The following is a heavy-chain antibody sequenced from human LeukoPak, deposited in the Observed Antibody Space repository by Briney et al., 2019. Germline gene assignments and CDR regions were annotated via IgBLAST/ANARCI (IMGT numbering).Heavy chain of an antibody. CDR1: AYTFAIYG. CDR2: ISPYDGDT. Sequence: ASVKVSCKASAYTFAIYGISWVRQAPGQGLEWMAWISPYDGDTNYAQNFEGRVTMTTETSTSTAYMELRSLRSDDTAIYYCARDYCTRGGDCYKEDLFDPWGQGTLVTVSS. D-gene: IGHD2-21*02. CDR3: ARDYCTRGGDCYKEDLFDP. J-gene: IGHJ5*02. V-gene: IGHV1-18*01.